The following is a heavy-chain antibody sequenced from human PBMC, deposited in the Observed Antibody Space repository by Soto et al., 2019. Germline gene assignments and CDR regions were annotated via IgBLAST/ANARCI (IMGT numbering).Heavy chain of an antibody. J-gene: IGHJ4*02. Sequence: GGSLRLSCAASGFTLGRYGMSWVRQAPGKGLEWVSAVSPNGQGIYYADSVRGRFTISRDFSKNTVFLHMDSLRAEDTAVYYRAKDRDYPRDYFHYWGQGTLVTVSS. V-gene: IGHV3-23*01. CDR3: AKDRDYPRDYFHY. CDR1: GFTLGRYG. D-gene: IGHD3-10*01. CDR2: VSPNGQGI.